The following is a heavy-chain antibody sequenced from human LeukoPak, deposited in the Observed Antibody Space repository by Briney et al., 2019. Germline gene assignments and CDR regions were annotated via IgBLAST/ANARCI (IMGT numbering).Heavy chain of an antibody. V-gene: IGHV4-38-2*02. CDR2: IYNSGST. J-gene: IGHJ6*03. CDR3: AREGVGGYSYGPNYYYYYYMDV. CDR1: GYSISSGYY. D-gene: IGHD5-18*01. Sequence: PSETLSLTCTVSGYSISSGYYWGWIRQAPGKGLEWIGSIYNSGSTYYNPSLKSRVTISVDTSKNQFSLKLSSVTAADTAVYYCAREGVGGYSYGPNYYYYYYMDVWGKGTTVTVSS.